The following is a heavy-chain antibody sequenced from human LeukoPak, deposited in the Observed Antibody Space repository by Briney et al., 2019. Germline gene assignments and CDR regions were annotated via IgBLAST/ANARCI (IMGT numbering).Heavy chain of an antibody. CDR3: AKDLGSGSYDAFDI. D-gene: IGHD1-26*01. CDR1: GYTFINYY. V-gene: IGHV1-2*04. Sequence: GASVKVSCKASGYTFINYYIHWVRQAPGQGLEWMGWINPNSGGTKYAQNFQGWVTMTRDTSITTVYMELSRLRSDDSAMYYCAKDLGSGSYDAFDIWGQGTMVTVSP. CDR2: INPNSGGT. J-gene: IGHJ3*02.